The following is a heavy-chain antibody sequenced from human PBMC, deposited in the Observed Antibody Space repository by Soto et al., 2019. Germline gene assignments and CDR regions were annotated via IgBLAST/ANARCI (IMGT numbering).Heavy chain of an antibody. J-gene: IGHJ6*02. Sequence: PSETLSLTCAVSGGSISSSNWWSWVRQPPGKGPEWIGEIYHSGSTNYNPSLKSRVTISVDKSKNQFSLKLSSVTAADSAVYYCGCGIAAPSSLDVWGQGTTVTVSS. CDR2: IYHSGST. CDR3: GCGIAAPSSLDV. V-gene: IGHV4-4*02. D-gene: IGHD6-6*01. CDR1: GGSISSSNW.